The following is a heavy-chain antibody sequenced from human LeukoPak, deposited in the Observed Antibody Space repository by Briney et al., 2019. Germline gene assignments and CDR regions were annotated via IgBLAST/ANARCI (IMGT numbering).Heavy chain of an antibody. Sequence: ASVKVSCKASGYTFTGYYMHWVRQAPGQGLEWMGWINTNTGNPTYAQGFTGRFVFSLDTSVSTAYLQISSLKAEDTAVYYCARDRTPPPFDYWGQGTLVTVSS. CDR1: GYTFTGYY. J-gene: IGHJ4*02. CDR2: INTNTGNP. CDR3: ARDRTPPPFDY. V-gene: IGHV7-4-1*02.